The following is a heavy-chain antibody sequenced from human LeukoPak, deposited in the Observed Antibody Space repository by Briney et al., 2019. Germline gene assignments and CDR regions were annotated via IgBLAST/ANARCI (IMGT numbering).Heavy chain of an antibody. CDR2: TSGDGITT. J-gene: IGHJ4*02. Sequence: PGGSLRLSCAASGFTFHNYAIHWVRQAPGKGLEWVSLTSGDGITTYFADSVKGRFTISRDTSKNTLYLQMNSLRAEDTAVYYCARSFYYDNSDYYPPDYWGQGTLVTVSS. D-gene: IGHD3-22*01. CDR3: ARSFYYDNSDYYPPDY. CDR1: GFTFHNYA. V-gene: IGHV3-43*02.